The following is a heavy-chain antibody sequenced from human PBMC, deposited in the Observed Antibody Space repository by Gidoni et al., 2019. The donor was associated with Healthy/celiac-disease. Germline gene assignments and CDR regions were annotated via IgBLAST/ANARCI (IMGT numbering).Heavy chain of an antibody. J-gene: IGHJ6*02. V-gene: IGHV4-34*01. CDR3: ARSDEDYGGNSYYYGMDV. CDR1: GGFFSGYY. D-gene: IGHD4-17*01. CDR2: INHSGST. Sequence: QVPLQQWGAGLLTPSETLSLTCAVYGGFFSGYYWSWIRQPPGKGLEWIGEINHSGSTNYNPSLKSRVTISVDTSKNQFSLKLSSVTAADTAVYYCARSDEDYGGNSYYYGMDVWGQGTTVTVSS.